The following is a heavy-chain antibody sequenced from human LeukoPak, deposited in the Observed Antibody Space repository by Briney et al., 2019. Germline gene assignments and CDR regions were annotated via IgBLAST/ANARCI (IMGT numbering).Heavy chain of an antibody. CDR3: AKEFFGGYCSSTSCSQRRYFDL. D-gene: IGHD2-2*01. CDR1: GFTFDDYA. J-gene: IGHJ2*01. CDR2: ISGDGGST. Sequence: GGSLRLSCAASGFTFDDYAMHWVRQAPGKGLEWVSLISGDGGSTYYADSVKGRFTISRDNSKNSLYLQMNSLRTEDTALYYCAKEFFGGYCSSTSCSQRRYFDLWGRGTLVTVSS. V-gene: IGHV3-43*02.